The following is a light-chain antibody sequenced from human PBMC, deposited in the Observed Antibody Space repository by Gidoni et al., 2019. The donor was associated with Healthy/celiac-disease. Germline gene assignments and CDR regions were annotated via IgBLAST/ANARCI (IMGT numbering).Light chain of an antibody. V-gene: IGKV1-33*01. J-gene: IGKJ3*01. CDR3: QQYDNLPIFT. Sequence: DIQRTQTPSSLSASVGDRVTITFQASQDISNYLNWYQQKPGKAPKLLIYDASNLETGVPSRFSGSGSGTDFTFTISSLQPEDIATYYCQQYDNLPIFTFGPGTKVDIK. CDR2: DAS. CDR1: QDISNY.